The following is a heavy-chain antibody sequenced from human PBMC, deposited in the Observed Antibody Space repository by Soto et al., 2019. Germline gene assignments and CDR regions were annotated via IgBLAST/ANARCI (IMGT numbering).Heavy chain of an antibody. D-gene: IGHD2-15*01. Sequence: SETLSLTCTVSGGSISSSSYYWGWIRQPTGKGLDWIGSIYYSGSTYYNPSLKSRFTISVDTSKNQFSLKLSSVTAADTAVYYCARVESAGGTLDYWGQGTLVTVSS. CDR3: ARVESAGGTLDY. V-gene: IGHV4-39*01. CDR2: IYYSGST. J-gene: IGHJ4*02. CDR1: GGSISSSSYY.